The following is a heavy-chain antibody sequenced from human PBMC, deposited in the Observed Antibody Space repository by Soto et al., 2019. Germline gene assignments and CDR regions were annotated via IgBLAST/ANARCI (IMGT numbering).Heavy chain of an antibody. CDR3: ARPNDYGGYFDY. CDR1: GGSISSGAYS. J-gene: IGHJ4*02. V-gene: IGHV4-30-2*01. D-gene: IGHD4-17*01. CDR2: IYNSGTT. Sequence: QLLLQESGSGLVKPSQTLSLTCAVSGGSISSGAYSWSWIRQPPGKGLEWIGYIYNSGTTSYNPSLTRRVTISADRSKNQLSLKLRSVTAADTAVYYCARPNDYGGYFDYWGQGALVTVSS.